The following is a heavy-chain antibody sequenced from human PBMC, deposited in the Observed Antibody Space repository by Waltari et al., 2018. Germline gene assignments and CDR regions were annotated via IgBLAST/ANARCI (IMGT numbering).Heavy chain of an antibody. D-gene: IGHD3-3*01. CDR2: IYHSGST. CDR3: ARAHYTVDPYYFDY. Sequence: QVQLQESGPGLVKPSETLSLTCAVSGYSISSGYYWGWIRQPPGKGLEWIGSIYHSGSTYYNPSLKSRVTISVDTSKNQFSLKLSSVTAADTAVYYCARAHYTVDPYYFDYWGQGTLVTVSS. CDR1: GYSISSGYY. J-gene: IGHJ4*02. V-gene: IGHV4-38-2*01.